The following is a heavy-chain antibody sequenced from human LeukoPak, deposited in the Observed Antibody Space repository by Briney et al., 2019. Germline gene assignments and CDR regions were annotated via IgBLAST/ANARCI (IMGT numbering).Heavy chain of an antibody. J-gene: IGHJ4*02. CDR1: GFTSSNYW. CDR2: IKQDGIET. Sequence: PGGSLRLSCEVSGFTSSNYWMSWVRQAPGKGLEWVANIKQDGIETYYVDSVKGRFTLSRDNARNSLFLQMNYLGVDDTAVYYCARAGMTGAPDYWGQGTLVTVSS. CDR3: ARAGMTGAPDY. D-gene: IGHD3-9*01. V-gene: IGHV3-7*01.